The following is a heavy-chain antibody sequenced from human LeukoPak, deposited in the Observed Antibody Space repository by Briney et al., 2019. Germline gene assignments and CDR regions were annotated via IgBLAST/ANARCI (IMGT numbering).Heavy chain of an antibody. J-gene: IGHJ4*02. D-gene: IGHD1-1*01. V-gene: IGHV3-33*01. CDR1: GFTFRSYG. Sequence: GGSLRLSCAASGFTFRSYGMQWVRQAPGKGLEWVAVMWFDGSNEYYADSVKGRFTISRDNSKNTLYLQTNSLRAEDTAVYHCARYNSGTIDYWGQGTLVTVSS. CDR2: MWFDGSNE. CDR3: ARYNSGTIDY.